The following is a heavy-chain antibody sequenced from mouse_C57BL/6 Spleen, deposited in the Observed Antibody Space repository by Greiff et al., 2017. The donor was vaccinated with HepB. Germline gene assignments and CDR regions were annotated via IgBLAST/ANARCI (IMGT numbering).Heavy chain of an antibody. D-gene: IGHD2-4*01. V-gene: IGHV3-6*01. Sequence: EVQLQESGPGLVKPSQSLSLTCSVTGYSITSGYYWNWIRQFPGNKLEWMGYISYDGSNNYNPSLKNRISITRDTSKNQFFLKLNSVTTEDTATYYCARDNYDYDWYFDVWGTGTTVTVSS. J-gene: IGHJ1*03. CDR2: ISYDGSN. CDR1: GYSITSGYY. CDR3: ARDNYDYDWYFDV.